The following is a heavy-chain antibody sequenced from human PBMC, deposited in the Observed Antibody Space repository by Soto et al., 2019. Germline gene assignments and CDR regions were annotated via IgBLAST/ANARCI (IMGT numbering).Heavy chain of an antibody. CDR1: GFTFSSYS. J-gene: IGHJ6*02. Sequence: GGSLRLSCAASGFTFSSYSMNWVRQAPGKGLEWVSYISSSSSTIYYADSVKGRFTISRDNAKNSLYLQMNSLRAEDTAVYYCARGGGYDFYYYGMDVWGQGTTVTVSS. CDR3: ARGGGYDFYYYGMDV. CDR2: ISSSSSTI. V-gene: IGHV3-48*01. D-gene: IGHD5-12*01.